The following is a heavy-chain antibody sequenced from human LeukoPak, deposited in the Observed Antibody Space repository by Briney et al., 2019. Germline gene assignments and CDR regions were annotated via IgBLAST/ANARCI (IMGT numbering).Heavy chain of an antibody. V-gene: IGHV1-24*01. Sequence: ASVKVSCKVSGYTLTELSMHWVRQAPGEGLEWMGGFDPEDGETIYAQKFQGRVTMTEDTSTDTAYMELSSLRSEDTAVYYCATGEGAYCGGDCYSDAFDIWGQGTMVTVSS. D-gene: IGHD2-21*02. CDR2: FDPEDGET. CDR1: GYTLTELS. J-gene: IGHJ3*02. CDR3: ATGEGAYCGGDCYSDAFDI.